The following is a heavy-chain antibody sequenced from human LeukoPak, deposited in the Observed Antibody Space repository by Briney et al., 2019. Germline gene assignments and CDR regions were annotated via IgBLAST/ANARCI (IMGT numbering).Heavy chain of an antibody. D-gene: IGHD2/OR15-2a*01. CDR1: GGSFSGYY. CDR2: INHSGGT. J-gene: IGHJ4*02. CDR3: AGHHPRNTVDF. Sequence: ASETLSLTCAVYGGSFSGYYWSWIRQPPGKGLEWIGEINHSGGTNYNPSLKSRVTISLDTSKNQFSLKLSSVTAADTAVYYCAGHHPRNTVDFWGQGTLVTVSS. V-gene: IGHV4-34*01.